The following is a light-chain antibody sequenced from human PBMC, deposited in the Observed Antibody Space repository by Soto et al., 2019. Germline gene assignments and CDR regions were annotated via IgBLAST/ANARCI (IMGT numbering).Light chain of an antibody. CDR2: EVS. CDR1: SSDVGGYNY. J-gene: IGLJ2*01. V-gene: IGLV2-14*01. CDR3: SSYTSSTTPVV. Sequence: QSALTQTASVSGSPGPSITVSCNGASSDVGGYNYVSWYQQHPGKAPKLMIYEVSNRPAGVSDRFSGSKSGNTASLTISGLQAEAEADYSCSSYTSSTTPVVFGGGTKVTV.